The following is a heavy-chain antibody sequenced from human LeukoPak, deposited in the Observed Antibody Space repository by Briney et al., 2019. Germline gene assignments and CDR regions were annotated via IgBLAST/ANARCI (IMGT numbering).Heavy chain of an antibody. J-gene: IGHJ4*02. Sequence: SETLSFTCTVSGGSISSYYWSWIRQPPGKGLEWIGYIYYSGSTNYNPSLKSRVTISVDTSKNQFSLKLSSVTAADTAVYYCARHADGYNVDYWGQGTLVTVSS. CDR1: GGSISSYY. D-gene: IGHD5-24*01. CDR2: IYYSGST. V-gene: IGHV4-59*08. CDR3: ARHADGYNVDY.